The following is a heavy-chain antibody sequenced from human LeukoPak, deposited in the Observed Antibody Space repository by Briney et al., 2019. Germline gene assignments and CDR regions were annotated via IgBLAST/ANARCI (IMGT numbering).Heavy chain of an antibody. Sequence: PSETLSLTCTVSGGSISSSNYYWGWIRQPPGKGLEWIGNIFYSGSTYYNPSLKSRVTISVDTSKNRFSLKLSSVTAADTAIYYCARRDSSAYYYAFGYWGQGTLVTVSS. CDR3: ARRDSSAYYYAFGY. J-gene: IGHJ4*02. CDR2: IFYSGST. V-gene: IGHV4-39*01. D-gene: IGHD3-22*01. CDR1: GGSISSSNYY.